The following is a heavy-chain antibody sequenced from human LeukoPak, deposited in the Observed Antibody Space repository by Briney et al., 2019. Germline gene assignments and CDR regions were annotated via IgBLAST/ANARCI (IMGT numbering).Heavy chain of an antibody. D-gene: IGHD2-15*01. CDR1: GFTFDDYA. CDR2: INYDGGST. J-gene: IGHJ4*02. V-gene: IGHV3-20*04. Sequence: PGESLRLSCAVSGFTFDDYAMSWVRQPPGKGLEWLSHINYDGGSTSSADSVRGRFTISRDNSKNTLYLQMNSLRAEDTAVYYCASGPYCRGGTCYLPFDYWGQGTLVTVSS. CDR3: ASGPYCRGGTCYLPFDY.